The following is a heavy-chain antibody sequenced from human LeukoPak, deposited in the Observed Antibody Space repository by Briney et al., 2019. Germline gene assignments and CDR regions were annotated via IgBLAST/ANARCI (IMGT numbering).Heavy chain of an antibody. D-gene: IGHD6-13*01. Sequence: GASVKVSCKASGYTFSNYGISWTRQAPGQGPEWMGWISAENGNMNYAQKFQGRVTMTTETSTSIVYMELRSLRSDDTAVYYCAREGQQLHDYWGQGTLVTVSS. J-gene: IGHJ4*02. CDR3: AREGQQLHDY. CDR1: GYTFSNYG. V-gene: IGHV1-18*01. CDR2: ISAENGNM.